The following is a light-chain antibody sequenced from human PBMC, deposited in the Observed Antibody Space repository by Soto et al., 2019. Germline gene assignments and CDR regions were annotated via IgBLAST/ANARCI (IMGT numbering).Light chain of an antibody. CDR2: GAS. J-gene: IGKJ5*01. CDR1: QSIRSD. V-gene: IGKV3-20*01. Sequence: IGLTQSPGTLSVSPGERATVSCRASQSIRSDLAWYQQKPGQAPRLLVYGASSRATGIPDRFSGSGSGTDFTLTISRLEPEDFAVYYCQQYGSSPPITFGQGTRLEIK. CDR3: QQYGSSPPIT.